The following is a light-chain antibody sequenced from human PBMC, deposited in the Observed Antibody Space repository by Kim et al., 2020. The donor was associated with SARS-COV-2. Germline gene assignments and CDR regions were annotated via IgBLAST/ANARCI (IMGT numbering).Light chain of an antibody. J-gene: IGKJ4*01. CDR2: GAS. Sequence: SRGETPPPSCGASQSVSSHFAWYHQKPRPPPRLLIYGASTTATSIPARFSSSGSGTEFTLTISSLQSEDFEVYCYHHYNNCPLTFGRGTKVEIK. V-gene: IGKV3-15*01. CDR1: QSVSSH. CDR3: HHYNNCPLT.